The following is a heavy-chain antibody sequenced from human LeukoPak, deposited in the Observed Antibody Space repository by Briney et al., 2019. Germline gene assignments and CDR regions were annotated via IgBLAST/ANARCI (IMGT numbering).Heavy chain of an antibody. D-gene: IGHD2-21*02. J-gene: IGHJ4*02. CDR3: ARGHALVTASFDF. Sequence: SETLSLTCTVSGVSVSPYYWSWIRQFPGKGLEWIGYVYHSGNTDYNPSLKSRLTMSLNTSKNQFSLKVNSVLATDTAVYFCARGHALVTASFDFWGQGTLVTVSS. CDR2: VYHSGNT. V-gene: IGHV4-59*02. CDR1: GVSVSPYY.